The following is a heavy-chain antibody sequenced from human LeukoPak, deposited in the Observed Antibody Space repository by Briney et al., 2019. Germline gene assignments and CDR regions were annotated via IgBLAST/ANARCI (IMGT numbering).Heavy chain of an antibody. D-gene: IGHD3-22*01. CDR3: AKVGITMIAMPPGY. CDR2: ISGSGGTT. V-gene: IGHV3-23*01. CDR1: GFTFSSFA. J-gene: IGHJ4*02. Sequence: GGSLRLSCAASGFTFSSFAMNWVRQAPGKGLECVSSISGSGGTTYYADSVKGRFTISRDNSNNMLYLQMNSLRAEDTAVYYCAKVGITMIAMPPGYWGQGTLVTVSS.